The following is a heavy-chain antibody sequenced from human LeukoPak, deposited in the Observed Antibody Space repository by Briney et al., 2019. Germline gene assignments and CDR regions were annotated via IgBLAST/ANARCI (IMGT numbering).Heavy chain of an antibody. CDR1: GYIFTSYW. D-gene: IGHD3-3*01. CDR3: ARAPLLEWPPGCFDY. V-gene: IGHV5-51*01. CDR2: IYPDDSDT. J-gene: IGHJ4*02. Sequence: GASLQISCKGSGYIFTSYWIGWVRQLPGKGLEWMGIIYPDDSDTTYSPSFQGQVTISADKSISTAYLQWSSLKASDTAMYYCARAPLLEWPPGCFDYWGQGTLVTVSS.